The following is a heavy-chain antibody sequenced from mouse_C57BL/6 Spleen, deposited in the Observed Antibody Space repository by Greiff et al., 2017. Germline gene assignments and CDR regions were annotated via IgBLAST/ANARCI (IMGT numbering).Heavy chain of an antibody. J-gene: IGHJ4*01. CDR3: IVDGYYAMDD. CDR1: GFTFTDYE. CDR2: IDPETGGT. Sequence: VQLQQSGAELVRPGASVTLSCKASGFTFTDYEMHWVKQTPVHGLEWIGAIDPETGGTAYTQKFKGKAIMTADKSSSTAYMELRSLTSEDSAVYYCIVDGYYAMDDRGQGPSVTVSS. V-gene: IGHV1-15*01. D-gene: IGHD2-3*01.